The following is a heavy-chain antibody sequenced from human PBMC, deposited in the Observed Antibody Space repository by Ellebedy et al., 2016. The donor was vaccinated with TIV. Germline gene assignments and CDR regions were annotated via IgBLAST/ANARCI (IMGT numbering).Heavy chain of an antibody. CDR2: LYGDDRA. Sequence: GESLKISCAVSGSSVNTDYMSWVRQAPGKGPEWVSILYGDDRAFYSDAVEGRFFISRDNSQNMLYLQMNNLRVEDTAVYYCVRAYTEILVNTPTGAYDIWGQGTRVTVSS. D-gene: IGHD1-26*01. J-gene: IGHJ3*02. CDR1: GSSVNTDY. CDR3: VRAYTEILVNTPTGAYDI. V-gene: IGHV3-66*01.